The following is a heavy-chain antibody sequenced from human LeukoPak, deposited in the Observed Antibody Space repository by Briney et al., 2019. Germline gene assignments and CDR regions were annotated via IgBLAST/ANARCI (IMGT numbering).Heavy chain of an antibody. D-gene: IGHD6-19*01. Sequence: GGSLRLSCAASGFTFSSYSMHWVRQAPGKGLERLSSISTSSSYIYYADPVKGRFTISRDNAKKSLYLHMNSLRAEDTAIYYCARGFDNLGSGWYSYWGQGTLVTVSS. CDR1: GFTFSSYS. CDR2: ISTSSSYI. J-gene: IGHJ4*02. V-gene: IGHV3-21*01. CDR3: ARGFDNLGSGWYSY.